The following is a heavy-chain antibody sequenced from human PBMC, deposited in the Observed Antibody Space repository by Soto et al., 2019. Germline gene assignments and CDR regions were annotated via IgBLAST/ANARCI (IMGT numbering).Heavy chain of an antibody. CDR3: ARRSSSWYFDY. CDR1: GFTFSNYA. D-gene: IGHD6-13*01. J-gene: IGHJ4*02. V-gene: IGHV3-23*01. CDR2: ISGSGGST. Sequence: GGSLRLSCAASGFTFSNYAMNWVRQAPGKGLEWVSVISGSGGSTYYADSVKGRFTISRDNSKNTLYLQMNSLRAEDTAVYYCARRSSSWYFDYWGQGTLVTVSS.